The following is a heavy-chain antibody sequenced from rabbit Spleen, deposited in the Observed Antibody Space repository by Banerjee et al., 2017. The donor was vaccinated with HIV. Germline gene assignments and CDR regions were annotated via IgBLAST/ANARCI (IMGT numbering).Heavy chain of an antibody. J-gene: IGHJ4*01. D-gene: IGHD3-1*01. CDR2: IYTGSGST. Sequence: QSLEESGGDLVKPGASLTLTCTASGFSFSNSDFMCWVRQAPGKGLEWIGCIYTGSGSTWYASWAKGRFTISKTSSTTVTLQMTSLTAADTATYFCARDLDDGSNFIFNLWGPGPLVTVS. V-gene: IGHV1S40*01. CDR3: ARDLDDGSNFIFNL. CDR1: GFSFSNSDF.